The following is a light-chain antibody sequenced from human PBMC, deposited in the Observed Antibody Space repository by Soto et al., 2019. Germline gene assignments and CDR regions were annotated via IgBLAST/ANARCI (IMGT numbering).Light chain of an antibody. CDR1: QSVSRNY. CDR2: GAS. J-gene: IGKJ1*01. V-gene: IGKV3-20*01. CDR3: QQYGSSRT. Sequence: EIVLTQSPGTLSLSAGERATLSCRASQSVSRNYLAWYQQKPGQAPRLLMYGASNRATGIPDRFRGSGSGTDFSLIISRLEPEDFAVYYCQQYGSSRTFGQGTKVDIK.